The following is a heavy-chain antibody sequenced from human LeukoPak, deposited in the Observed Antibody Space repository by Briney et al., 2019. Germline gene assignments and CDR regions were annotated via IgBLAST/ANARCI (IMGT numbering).Heavy chain of an antibody. CDR3: ARGGPERGPNWFDA. Sequence: GGSLRLSCAASEFTFSSYSMNWVRQAPGKGLEWVSSISSSSYINYADSVKGRFTISRDNAKNSLYLQMNSLRAEDTAVYYCARGGPERGPNWFDAGGEGTLVTVSS. V-gene: IGHV3-21*01. CDR1: EFTFSSYS. J-gene: IGHJ5*02. CDR2: ISSSSYI.